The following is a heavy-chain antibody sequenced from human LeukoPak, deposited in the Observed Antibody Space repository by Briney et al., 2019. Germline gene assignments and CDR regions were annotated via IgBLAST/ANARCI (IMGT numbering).Heavy chain of an antibody. J-gene: IGHJ6*03. Sequence: PGGSLRLSCAASGFTFSSYGMHWVRQAPGKGLEWVAVIWYDGSNKYYADSVKGRFTISRDNSKNTLYLQMNSLRAEDTAVYYCARDPDSYYYYMAVWGKGTTVTVSS. CDR2: IWYDGSNK. V-gene: IGHV3-33*01. CDR1: GFTFSSYG. CDR3: ARDPDSYYYYMAV.